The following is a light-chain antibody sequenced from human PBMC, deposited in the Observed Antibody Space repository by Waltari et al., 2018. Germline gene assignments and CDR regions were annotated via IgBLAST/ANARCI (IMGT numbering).Light chain of an antibody. CDR1: SSDIGGSNY. V-gene: IGLV2-14*03. J-gene: IGLJ2*01. CDR3: NSYTSSSTLIL. CDR2: DVS. Sequence: QSALTQPASLSGSPGQSITISCTGTSSDIGGSNYVSWYQQHPGKAPKLMIYDVSHRPSGVSNRFSGSKSGNTASLTISGLQAEDEADYYCNSYTSSSTLILFGGGTKLTVL.